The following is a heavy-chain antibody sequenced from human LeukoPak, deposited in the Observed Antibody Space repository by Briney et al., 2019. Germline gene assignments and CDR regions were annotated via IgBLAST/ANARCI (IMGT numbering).Heavy chain of an antibody. CDR2: IYYSGST. CDR3: ARVSSSWYNDAFDI. D-gene: IGHD6-13*01. V-gene: IGHV4-59*01. Sequence: SETLSLTCTVSGGSISSYYWSWIRQPPGKGLEWIGYIYYSGSTNYNPSLKSRVTISVDTSKNQFSLKLSSVTAADTAVYYCARVSSSWYNDAFDIWGQGTMVTVSS. CDR1: GGSISSYY. J-gene: IGHJ3*02.